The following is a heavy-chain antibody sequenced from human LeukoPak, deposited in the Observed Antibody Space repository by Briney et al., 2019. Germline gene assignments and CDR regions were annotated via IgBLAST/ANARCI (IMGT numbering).Heavy chain of an antibody. CDR3: AKDMAAYYYASGNIDY. J-gene: IGHJ4*02. V-gene: IGHV3-23*01. Sequence: PGGTLRLSCAASGFTFSSYAMTWVRQAPGKGLEWVSSISGSGGNTYYADSVKGRFTISRDNSKNTLYLQMNSLRAEDTALYYCAKDMAAYYYASGNIDYWGQGTLVTVSS. D-gene: IGHD3-10*01. CDR2: ISGSGGNT. CDR1: GFTFSSYA.